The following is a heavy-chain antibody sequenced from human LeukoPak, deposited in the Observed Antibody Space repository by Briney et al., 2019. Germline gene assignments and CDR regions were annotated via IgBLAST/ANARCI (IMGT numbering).Heavy chain of an antibody. J-gene: IGHJ1*01. Sequence: ASVKVSCKASGYTFTTYGINWVRQAPGQGLKWMGWISAYNGNTNYAQKLQGRVTMTTDTSTSTAYMELRSLRSDDTAVYYCARDRTYCSSTNCYSGYFQYWGQGTLVIVSS. V-gene: IGHV1-18*01. CDR1: GYTFTTYG. CDR3: ARDRTYCSSTNCYSGYFQY. CDR2: ISAYNGNT. D-gene: IGHD2-2*01.